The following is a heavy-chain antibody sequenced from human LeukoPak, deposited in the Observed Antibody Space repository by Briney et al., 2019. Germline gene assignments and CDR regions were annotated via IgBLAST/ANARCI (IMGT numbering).Heavy chain of an antibody. Sequence: ASVKVSCKASGYTFTGYYMHWVRQAPGQGLEWMGWINPNSGGTNYAQKFQGWVTMTRDTSISTAYMELSRLRSDDTAVYYCARSGYSYGLSFDCWGQGTLVTVSS. D-gene: IGHD5-18*01. J-gene: IGHJ4*02. CDR3: ARSGYSYGLSFDC. CDR2: INPNSGGT. V-gene: IGHV1-2*04. CDR1: GYTFTGYY.